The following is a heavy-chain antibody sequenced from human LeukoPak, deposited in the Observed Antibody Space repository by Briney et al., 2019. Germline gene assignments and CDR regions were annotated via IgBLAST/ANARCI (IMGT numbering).Heavy chain of an antibody. CDR1: GGTMTTNSWY. V-gene: IGHV4-61*02. CDR3: ASTPAYYNFYYMDV. J-gene: IGHJ6*03. CDR2: IYTSGDT. Sequence: SQTLSLTCTVSGGTMTTNSWYWTWIRQPAGTGLEWIGRIYTSGDTNYNPSLESRVTMSVDTSKNQFSLRLTSVTAADTAVYYCASTPAYYNFYYMDVWGKGTTVIVSS.